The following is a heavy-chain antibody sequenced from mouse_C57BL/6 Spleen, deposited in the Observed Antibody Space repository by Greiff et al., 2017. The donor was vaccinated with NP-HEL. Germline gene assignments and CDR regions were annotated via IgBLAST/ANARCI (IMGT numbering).Heavy chain of an antibody. Sequence: EVKLMESGGGLVKPGGSLKLSCAASGFTFSDYGMHWVRQAPEKGLEWVAYISSGSSTIYYADTVKGRFTISRDNAKNTLFLQMTSLRSEDTAMYYCARERLPFDYWGQGTTLTVSS. CDR1: GFTFSDYG. J-gene: IGHJ2*01. V-gene: IGHV5-17*01. CDR3: ARERLPFDY. CDR2: ISSGSSTI. D-gene: IGHD2-4*01.